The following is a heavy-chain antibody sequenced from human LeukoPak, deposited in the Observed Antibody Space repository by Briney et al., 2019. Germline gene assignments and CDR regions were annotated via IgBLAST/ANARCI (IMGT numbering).Heavy chain of an antibody. CDR1: GFTFSSYG. CDR3: AKLITRWELLTLFDY. V-gene: IGHV3-30*18. Sequence: GGSLRLSCAASGFTFSSYGMHWVRQAPGKGLEWVAVISYDGSNKYYADSVKGRFTISRDNSKNTLYLQMNSLRAEDTAVYYCAKLITRWELLTLFDYRGQGTLVTVSS. D-gene: IGHD1-26*01. J-gene: IGHJ4*02. CDR2: ISYDGSNK.